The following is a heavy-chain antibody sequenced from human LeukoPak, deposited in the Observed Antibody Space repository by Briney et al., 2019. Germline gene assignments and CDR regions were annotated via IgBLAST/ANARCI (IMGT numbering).Heavy chain of an antibody. Sequence: SETLSLTCAVYGGSFSGYYCSWIRQPPGKGLEWIGEINHSGSTNYNPSLKSRVTISVDTSKNQFSLKLSSVTAADTAVYYCARVPGIRRGMDVWGQGTTVTVSS. CDR1: GGSFSGYY. J-gene: IGHJ6*02. CDR2: INHSGST. V-gene: IGHV4-34*01. CDR3: ARVPGIRRGMDV. D-gene: IGHD1-14*01.